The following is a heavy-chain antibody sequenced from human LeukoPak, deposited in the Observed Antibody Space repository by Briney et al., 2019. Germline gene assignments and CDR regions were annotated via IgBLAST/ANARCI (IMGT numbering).Heavy chain of an antibody. CDR2: INPNSGGT. D-gene: IGHD3-3*01. J-gene: IGHJ6*02. Sequence: ASVKVSCKASGYTFTGYYMHWVRQAPGQGLEWMGWINPNSGGTNYAQKFQGRVTMTRDTSISTAYMGLSRLRSDDTAVYYCARDLLYYDFWSGYYPPGGVYGMDVWGQGTTVTVSS. CDR3: ARDLLYYDFWSGYYPPGGVYGMDV. V-gene: IGHV1-2*02. CDR1: GYTFTGYY.